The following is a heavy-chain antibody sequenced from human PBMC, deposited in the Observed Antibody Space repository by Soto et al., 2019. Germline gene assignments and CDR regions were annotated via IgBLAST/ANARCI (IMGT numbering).Heavy chain of an antibody. Sequence: ASVKVSCKVSGYTLTELSMHWVRQAPGKGLEWMGGFDPEDGETIYAQKFQGRVTMTEDTSTDTAYMELSSLRSEDTAVYYCATAHFDYYGMDVWGQGTTVTVSS. CDR3: ATAHFDYYGMDV. D-gene: IGHD3-3*02. CDR1: GYTLTELS. CDR2: FDPEDGET. J-gene: IGHJ6*02. V-gene: IGHV1-24*01.